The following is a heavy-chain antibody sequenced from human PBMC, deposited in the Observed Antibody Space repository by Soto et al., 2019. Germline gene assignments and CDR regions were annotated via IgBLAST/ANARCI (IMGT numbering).Heavy chain of an antibody. D-gene: IGHD3-16*01. V-gene: IGHV4-34*01. J-gene: IGHJ4*02. CDR3: ARVEYDGDY. Sequence: QVQLQQWRAGLLKPSETLSLTCAVYSGSFSGYYWSWIRQPPGKGLEWIGEINHSGSTNYNPSLKSRVTISVDTSKNQFSLKLSSVTAADTAVYYCARVEYDGDYWGQGTLVTVSS. CDR2: INHSGST. CDR1: SGSFSGYY.